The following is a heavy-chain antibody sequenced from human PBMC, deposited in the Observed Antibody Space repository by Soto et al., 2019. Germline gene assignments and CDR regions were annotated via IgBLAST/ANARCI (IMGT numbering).Heavy chain of an antibody. CDR2: ISSDGSNY. D-gene: IGHD5-18*01. J-gene: IGHJ2*01. CDR3: AQEVGTAMTAITNWHSDL. CDR1: GFTVSACA. V-gene: IGHV3-30*18. Sequence: QVQLVESGGGVVQPGRSQRLSCAASGFTVSACAMHWVRQSPGKGLEWVAVISSDGSNYYYEDSVKGRFTISRDNSNNKLYLKIDSLRAEDTAVYYFAQEVGTAMTAITNWHSDLGGRGTLVTVPS.